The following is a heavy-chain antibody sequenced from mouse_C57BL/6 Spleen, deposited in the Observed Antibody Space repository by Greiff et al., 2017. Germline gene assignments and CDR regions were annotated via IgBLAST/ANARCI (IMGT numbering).Heavy chain of an antibody. CDR2: INPSNGGT. J-gene: IGHJ2*01. CDR1: GYTFTSYW. CDR3: ARSPNWDVKYFDY. Sequence: VQLQQPGTELVKPGASVKLSCKASGYTFTSYWMHWVKQRPGQGLEWIGNINPSNGGTNYNEKFKSKATLTVAKSSSTAYMQLSSLTAEDSAVYYCARSPNWDVKYFDYWGQGTTLTVSS. V-gene: IGHV1-53*01. D-gene: IGHD4-1*01.